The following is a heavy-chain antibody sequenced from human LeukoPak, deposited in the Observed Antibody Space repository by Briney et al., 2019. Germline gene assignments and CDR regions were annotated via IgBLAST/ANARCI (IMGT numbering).Heavy chain of an antibody. Sequence: PGRSLRLSCAASGFTFSSYAMHWVRQAPGKGLEWVAVISYDGSNKYYADSVKGRFTISRDNSKNTLYLQMNSLRAEDTAVYSCAHLWGIAARTVPYYFDYWGQGTLVTVSS. V-gene: IGHV3-30-3*01. CDR1: GFTFSSYA. D-gene: IGHD6-6*01. CDR2: ISYDGSNK. J-gene: IGHJ4*02. CDR3: AHLWGIAARTVPYYFDY.